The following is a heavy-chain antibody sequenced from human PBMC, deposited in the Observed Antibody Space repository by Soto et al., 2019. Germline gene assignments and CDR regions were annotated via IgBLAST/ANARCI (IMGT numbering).Heavy chain of an antibody. CDR3: ARLPDQYCSSTRCYGY. D-gene: IGHD2-2*01. CDR1: GYTFTSYG. CDR2: IRAYNGNT. V-gene: IGHV1-18*01. Sequence: QVQLVQSGAEVKKPGASVKVSCKASGYTFTSYGISWVRQAPGQGLEGMGWIRAYNGNTNYAQKLQGRDTMTTNPSKSTGTKELRSLRADDTAVYYYARLPDQYCSSTRCYGYWGQGHLVTASS. J-gene: IGHJ4*02.